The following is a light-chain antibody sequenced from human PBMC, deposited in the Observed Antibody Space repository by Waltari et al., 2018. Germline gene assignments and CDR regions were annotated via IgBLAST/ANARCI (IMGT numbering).Light chain of an antibody. CDR3: QQYNNWPPYT. J-gene: IGKJ2*01. V-gene: IGKV3-15*01. Sequence: EIVMTQSPATLSVSPGERVTLSCRASQSVSSNLAWYQQKPGQPLRLLIFDACRRATGIPARFSVSGSGTEFTLTISSLQSEDFAVYYCQQYNNWPPYTFGQGTKLDIK. CDR2: DAC. CDR1: QSVSSN.